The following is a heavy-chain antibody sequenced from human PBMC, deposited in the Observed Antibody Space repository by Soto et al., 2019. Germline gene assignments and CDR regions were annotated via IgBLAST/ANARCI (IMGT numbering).Heavy chain of an antibody. CDR2: SRDKGNSYST. D-gene: IGHD1-7*01. CDR1: GFTFSDYY. V-gene: IGHV3-72*01. CDR3: TRSITGTTSSDY. J-gene: IGHJ4*02. Sequence: QPGGSLRLSCAGSGFTFSDYYIDWVRQAPGKGLEWVGRSRDKGNSYSTDYAASVKGRFTVSRDASKNSLYLQMNSLKTEDTALYYCTRSITGTTSSDYWGQGTLVTVSS.